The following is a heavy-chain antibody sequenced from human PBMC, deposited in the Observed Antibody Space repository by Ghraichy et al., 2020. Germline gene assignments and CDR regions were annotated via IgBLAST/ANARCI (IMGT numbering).Heavy chain of an antibody. CDR1: GGSFSGYY. J-gene: IGHJ6*02. D-gene: IGHD5-24*01. CDR3: ARRRDGYIYYYGMDV. CDR2: INHSGST. Sequence: SETLSLTCAVYGGSFSGYYWSWIRQPPGKGLEWIGEINHSGSTNYNPSLKSRVTISVDTSKNQFSLKLSSVTAADTAVYYCARRRDGYIYYYGMDVWGQGTTVTVSS. V-gene: IGHV4-34*01.